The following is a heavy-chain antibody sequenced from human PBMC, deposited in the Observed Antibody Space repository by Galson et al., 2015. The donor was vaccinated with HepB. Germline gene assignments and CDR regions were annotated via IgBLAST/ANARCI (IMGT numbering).Heavy chain of an antibody. Sequence: SLRLSCAASGFTFSTYAMSWVRQAPGKGLEWVSAISGSGGSTYYADSVKGRFTISRDNSKNTLYLQMNSLRAEDTAVYYCAKDSEQWLAYFDYWGQGTLVTVSS. D-gene: IGHD6-19*01. J-gene: IGHJ4*02. CDR2: ISGSGGST. CDR3: AKDSEQWLAYFDY. V-gene: IGHV3-23*01. CDR1: GFTFSTYA.